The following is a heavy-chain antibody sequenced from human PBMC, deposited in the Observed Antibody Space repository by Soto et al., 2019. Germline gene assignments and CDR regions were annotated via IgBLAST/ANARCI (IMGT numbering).Heavy chain of an antibody. J-gene: IGHJ6*02. Sequence: QVQLVESGGGVVQPGRSLRLSCAASGFTFSSYAMHWVRQAPGKGLEWVAVISYDGSNKYYADSVKGRFTISRDNSKNTLYLQMNSLIAEDTAVYYCASDYGDYAHYYGMDVWGQGTTVTVSS. CDR1: GFTFSSYA. V-gene: IGHV3-30-3*01. D-gene: IGHD4-17*01. CDR3: ASDYGDYAHYYGMDV. CDR2: ISYDGSNK.